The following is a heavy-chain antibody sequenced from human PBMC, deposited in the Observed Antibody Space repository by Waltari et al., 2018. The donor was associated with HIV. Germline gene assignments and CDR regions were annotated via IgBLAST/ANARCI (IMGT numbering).Heavy chain of an antibody. V-gene: IGHV1-2*02. J-gene: IGHJ4*02. CDR1: GYTFTGYY. D-gene: IGHD2-15*01. CDR2: INRKNGDT. Sequence: QVQLVQSGAEVKKPGASVKVSCKASGYTFTGYYLHWVRQAPGQGLEWMGWINRKNGDTNFAQNFQGRVTMTRDTSIGAVYMELSSLTSDDTAIYYCARDPSYGFAACDYWGQGTLVTVSS. CDR3: ARDPSYGFAACDY.